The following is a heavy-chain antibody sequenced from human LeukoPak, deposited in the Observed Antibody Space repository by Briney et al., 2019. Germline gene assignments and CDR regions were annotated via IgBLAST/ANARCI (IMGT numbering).Heavy chain of an antibody. J-gene: IGHJ4*02. Sequence: GGSLRLSCAASGFAFSNFWMSWVRQAPGKGLEWVANIKQDGSERYYVDSVKGRFTISRDNAKNSLYLQMNTLRGEDTAVYYCAREGLPIEAVTYDYWGQGTLVTVSS. CDR3: AREGLPIEAVTYDY. D-gene: IGHD6-25*01. CDR1: GFAFSNFW. V-gene: IGHV3-7*01. CDR2: IKQDGSER.